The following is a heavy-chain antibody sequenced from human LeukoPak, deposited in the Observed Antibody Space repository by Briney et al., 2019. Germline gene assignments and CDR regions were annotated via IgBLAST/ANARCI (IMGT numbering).Heavy chain of an antibody. V-gene: IGHV3-48*02. J-gene: IGHJ6*02. CDR2: ISSSSSMR. Sequence: PGGSLRLSCAASGXTFNTYSMNWVRQAPGKGLEWVSYISSSSSMRWYADSVKGRSPISRDNAKNSLYLQMNSLRDEDTAVYYCGGMDVWGQGTTVTVSS. CDR3: GGMDV. CDR1: GXTFNTYS.